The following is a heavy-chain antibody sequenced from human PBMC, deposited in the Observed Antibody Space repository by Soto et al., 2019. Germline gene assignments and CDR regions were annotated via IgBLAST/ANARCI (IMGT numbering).Heavy chain of an antibody. D-gene: IGHD4-17*01. Sequence: SETLSLTCAVYGGSFSGYYWSWIRQPPGKGLEWIGEINHSGSTNYNPSLKSRVTISVDTSKNQFSLKLSSVTAADTAVYYCARATTVTTSLVPGRNRHRGYNWFDPWGQGTLVTVSS. V-gene: IGHV4-34*01. CDR1: GGSFSGYY. J-gene: IGHJ5*02. CDR3: ARATTVTTSLVPGRNRHRGYNWFDP. CDR2: INHSGST.